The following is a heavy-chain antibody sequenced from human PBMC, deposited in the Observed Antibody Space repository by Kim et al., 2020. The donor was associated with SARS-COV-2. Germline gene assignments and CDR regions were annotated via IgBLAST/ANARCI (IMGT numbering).Heavy chain of an antibody. Sequence: GGSLRLSCAASGFTFSSYGIHWVRQAPGKGLEWVAVIWYDGSNKYYADSVKGRFTISRDNSKNTLYLQMNSLRAEDTAVYYCASEIAVAGYFDYWGQGTLVTVSS. CDR2: IWYDGSNK. D-gene: IGHD6-19*01. J-gene: IGHJ4*02. V-gene: IGHV3-33*01. CDR3: ASEIAVAGYFDY. CDR1: GFTFSSYG.